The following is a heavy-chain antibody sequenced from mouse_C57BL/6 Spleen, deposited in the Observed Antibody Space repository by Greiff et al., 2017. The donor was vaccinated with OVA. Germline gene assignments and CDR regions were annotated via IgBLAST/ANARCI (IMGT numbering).Heavy chain of an antibody. CDR3: ARRYYGSSYDYAMDY. CDR1: GFTFSDYG. V-gene: IGHV5-17*01. Sequence: EVKLMESGGGLVKPGGSLKLSCAASGFTFSDYGMHWVRQAPEKGLEWVAYISSGSRTIYYADTVKGRFTISRDNAKNTLFLQMTSLRSEDTAMYYCARRYYGSSYDYAMDYWGQGTSVTVSS. J-gene: IGHJ4*01. CDR2: ISSGSRTI. D-gene: IGHD1-1*01.